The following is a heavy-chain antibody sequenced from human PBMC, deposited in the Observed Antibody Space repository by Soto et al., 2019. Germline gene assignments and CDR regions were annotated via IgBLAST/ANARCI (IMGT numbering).Heavy chain of an antibody. D-gene: IGHD6-13*01. CDR3: AKDHFSGSWYPEYFQH. Sequence: GALLRLSCAGSGFTCSSCGMSWVSQGPGKGLEWVSAISGSGGSTYYADSVKGRFTISRDNSNNTLYLQMNSLRAEDTAVYYCAKDHFSGSWYPEYFQHWGQGTLVTVSS. V-gene: IGHV3-23*01. J-gene: IGHJ1*01. CDR1: GFTCSSCG. CDR2: ISGSGGST.